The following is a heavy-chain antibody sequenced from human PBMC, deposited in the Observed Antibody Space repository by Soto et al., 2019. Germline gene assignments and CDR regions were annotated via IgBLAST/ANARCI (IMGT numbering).Heavy chain of an antibody. CDR3: ARDQEKAYYYDSSGYWAFDI. CDR2: IIPIFGTA. J-gene: IGHJ3*02. Sequence: SVKVSCKASGGTFSSYAISWVRQAPGQGLEWMGGIIPIFGTANYAQKFQGRVTITADESTSTAYMELSSLRSEDTAVYYCARDQEKAYYYDSSGYWAFDIWGQGTMVTVSS. D-gene: IGHD3-22*01. V-gene: IGHV1-69*13. CDR1: GGTFSSYA.